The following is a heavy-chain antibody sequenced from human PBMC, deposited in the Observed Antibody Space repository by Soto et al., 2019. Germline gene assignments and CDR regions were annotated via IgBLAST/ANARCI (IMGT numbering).Heavy chain of an antibody. CDR3: AKIGTQPGGELYSGYDDSHWFDP. CDR1: GFTFSSYA. D-gene: IGHD5-12*01. J-gene: IGHJ5*02. V-gene: IGHV3-23*01. Sequence: TAWSLRLSCAASGFTFSSYAMSWVLQAPGKGLEWVSAISGSGGSTYYADSVKGRFTISRDNSKNTLYLQMNSLRAEDTAVYYCAKIGTQPGGELYSGYDDSHWFDPWGQGTLVTVSS. CDR2: ISGSGGST.